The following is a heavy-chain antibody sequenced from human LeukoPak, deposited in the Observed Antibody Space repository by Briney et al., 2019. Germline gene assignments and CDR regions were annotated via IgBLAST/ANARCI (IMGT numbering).Heavy chain of an antibody. V-gene: IGHV3-66*01. CDR1: GFTVSSNY. Sequence: AGGSLRLSCAASGFTVSSNYMSWVRQAPGKGLEWVSVLYAGGSTYYADSVKGRFTISRDNSKNTLYLQINSLRAEDTAVYYCASTQRGDYFDYWGQGTLVTVSS. J-gene: IGHJ4*02. D-gene: IGHD2-15*01. CDR3: ASTQRGDYFDY. CDR2: LYAGGST.